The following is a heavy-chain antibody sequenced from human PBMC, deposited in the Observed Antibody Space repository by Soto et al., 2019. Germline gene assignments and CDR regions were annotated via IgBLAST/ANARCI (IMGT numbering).Heavy chain of an antibody. CDR2: IYYSGST. CDR3: ARVWKNYYYAMDV. V-gene: IGHV4-31*01. D-gene: IGHD1-1*01. Sequence: PSETLSLTCTVSGGSVSSGSYYWSWIRQHPGKGLEWIGYIYYSGSTYYNPSLKSQVTISVDTSKNQFSLKLSSVTAADTAVYYCARVWKNYYYAMDVWGQGTTVTVSS. CDR1: GGSVSSGSYY. J-gene: IGHJ6*02.